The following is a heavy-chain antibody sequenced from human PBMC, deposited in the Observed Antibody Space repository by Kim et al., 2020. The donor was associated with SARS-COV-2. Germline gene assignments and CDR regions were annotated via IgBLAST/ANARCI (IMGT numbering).Heavy chain of an antibody. Sequence: YYADSVKGRFTIARDKSKNTLYLQMNSLRAEDTAVYYCAREGGLSYAFDIWGQGTMVTVSS. J-gene: IGHJ3*02. CDR3: AREGGLSYAFDI. D-gene: IGHD1-26*01. V-gene: IGHV3-30*01.